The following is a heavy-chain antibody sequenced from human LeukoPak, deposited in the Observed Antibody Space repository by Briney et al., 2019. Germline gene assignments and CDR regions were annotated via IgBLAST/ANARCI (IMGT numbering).Heavy chain of an antibody. V-gene: IGHV3-23*01. Sequence: PGGSLRLSCAASGFTFSSYAMSWVRQAPGKGLEWVSAISGSGGSTYYADSVKGRFTISRDNSKNTLYLQMNSLRAEDTAVYYCVKDSYLVVVADQSFQHWGQGSLVTVSS. D-gene: IGHD2-15*01. CDR2: ISGSGGST. J-gene: IGHJ1*01. CDR3: VKDSYLVVVADQSFQH. CDR1: GFTFSSYA.